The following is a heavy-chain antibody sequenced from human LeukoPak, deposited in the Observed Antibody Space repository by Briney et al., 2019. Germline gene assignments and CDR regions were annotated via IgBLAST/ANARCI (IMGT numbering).Heavy chain of an antibody. D-gene: IGHD2-2*01. CDR1: GFTFSYYD. V-gene: IGHV3-23*01. J-gene: IGHJ6*03. CDR3: AKRGNPAVGHHYLDV. CDR2: TTLSVGST. Sequence: PGGSLRLSCAASGFTFSYYDMSWVRQAPGKGLEWVASTTLSVGSTFYADSVKGRFTISRDNSKNTLYLQMNSLSAEDTAVYYCAKRGNPAVGHHYLDVWGKGTTVSVSS.